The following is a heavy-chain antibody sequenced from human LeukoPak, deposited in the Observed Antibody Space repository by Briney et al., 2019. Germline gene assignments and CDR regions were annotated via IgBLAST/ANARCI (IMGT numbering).Heavy chain of an antibody. V-gene: IGHV1-18*01. CDR2: INTYNGDT. CDR3: ARGRAVLDLYYFDY. Sequence: ASVKVSCKASGFTLTYAISWVRQAPGQGLEWMGWINTYNGDTKYAQKFQGRVSVTTDTSTSTAYMELRSLRSDDTAVYYCARGRAVLDLYYFDYWGQGTLVTVSS. J-gene: IGHJ4*02. CDR1: GFTLTYA. D-gene: IGHD3/OR15-3a*01.